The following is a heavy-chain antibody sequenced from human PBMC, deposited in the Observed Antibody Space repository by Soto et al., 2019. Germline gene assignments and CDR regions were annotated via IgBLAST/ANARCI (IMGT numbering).Heavy chain of an antibody. CDR1: GFTFSSYA. J-gene: IGHJ6*02. D-gene: IGHD2-21*02. V-gene: IGHV3-23*01. Sequence: EVQLLESGGGLVQPGGSLRLSCAASGFTFSSYAMSWVRQAPGKGLEWVSAISGSGGSTYYADSVKGRFTISRDNSKNTLYLQMNSLRAEDTAVNYCAKGDSDYYYYGMDVWGQGTTVTVSS. CDR3: AKGDSDYYYYGMDV. CDR2: ISGSGGST.